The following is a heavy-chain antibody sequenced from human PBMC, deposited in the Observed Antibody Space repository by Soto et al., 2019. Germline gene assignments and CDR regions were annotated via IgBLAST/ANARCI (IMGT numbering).Heavy chain of an antibody. CDR2: IYYSGST. J-gene: IGHJ3*02. V-gene: IGHV4-59*01. D-gene: IGHD5-18*01. Sequence: SETLSLTCTFSGGSISSYYWSWIRQPPGKGLEWIGYIYYSGSTNYNPSLKSRVTISVDTSKNQFSLKLSSVTAADTAVYYCARRYGKNAFDIWGQGTMVTVSS. CDR3: ARRYGKNAFDI. CDR1: GGSISSYY.